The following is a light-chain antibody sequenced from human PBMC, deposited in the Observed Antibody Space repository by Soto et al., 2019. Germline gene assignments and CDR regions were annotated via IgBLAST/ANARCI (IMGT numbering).Light chain of an antibody. CDR1: SSNIGAGSA. CDR2: GGN. Sequence: QSALTQLPSLFGAPGQRVTISCTGSSSNIGAGSAVHWYQQLTGAAPRLLIYGGNNRPSGDPDRISGSRSGTSVLLAITGIQSEFEAGYYCQSFENNRSRSRVFGTGSKVTDL. V-gene: IGLV1-40*01. CDR3: QSFENNRSRSRV. J-gene: IGLJ1*01.